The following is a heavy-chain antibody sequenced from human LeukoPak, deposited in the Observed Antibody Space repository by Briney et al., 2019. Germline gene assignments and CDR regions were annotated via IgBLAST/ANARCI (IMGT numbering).Heavy chain of an antibody. CDR1: GGSVSTNSYY. CDR2: IYYSGST. Sequence: SETLSLTCTVSGGSVSTNSYYWGWIRQPPGKGLKWIGSIYYSGSTYYNPSLRSRVTISVDTSKNQFSLKLSSVTAADTAVYYCARAPPYYDILTGYYTVGYFDYWGQGTLVTVSS. D-gene: IGHD3-9*01. V-gene: IGHV4-39*07. CDR3: ARAPPYYDILTGYYTVGYFDY. J-gene: IGHJ4*02.